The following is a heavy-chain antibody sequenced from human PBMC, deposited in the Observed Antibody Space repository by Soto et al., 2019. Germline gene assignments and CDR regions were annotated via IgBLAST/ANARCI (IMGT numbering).Heavy chain of an antibody. CDR3: ARGYFGVVTHYYYYYGMDV. J-gene: IGHJ6*02. D-gene: IGHD3-3*01. V-gene: IGHV4-30-2*01. CDR2: IYHSGST. CDR1: GGSISSGGDS. Sequence: QLQLQESGSGLVKPSQTLSLTCAVSGGSISSGGDSWSWIRQPPGKGLEWIGYIYHSGSTYYNPSLKRRVTISVDRSKNQLSLKLSSVTAEDTAVYYCARGYFGVVTHYYYYYGMDVWGPGTTVNVSS.